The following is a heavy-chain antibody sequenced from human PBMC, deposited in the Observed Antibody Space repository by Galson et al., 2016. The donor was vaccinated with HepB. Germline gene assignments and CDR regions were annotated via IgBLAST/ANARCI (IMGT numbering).Heavy chain of an antibody. V-gene: IGHV3-23*01. D-gene: IGHD3-22*01. CDR1: GFTFDKYG. CDR2: ICGRCGDM. J-gene: IGHJ4*02. Sequence: SLRLSCAASGFTFDKYGMTWFRQAPGKGLEWVSTICGRCGDMDYADSVKGRFTISRDDSKNTLYLQMNSLRAEDTAVYYCAKDRHLDYYDSSGYPTWFDYWGQGTLVTVSS. CDR3: AKDRHLDYYDSSGYPTWFDY.